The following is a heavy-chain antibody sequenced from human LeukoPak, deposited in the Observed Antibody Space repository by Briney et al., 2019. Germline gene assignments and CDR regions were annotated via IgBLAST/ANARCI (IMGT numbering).Heavy chain of an antibody. J-gene: IGHJ6*03. CDR1: GGSISSYY. CDR2: IYYSGST. CDR3: ARHSSSWYAYYYYYMDV. V-gene: IGHV4-59*12. D-gene: IGHD6-13*01. Sequence: SETLSLTCTVSGGSISSYYWSWIRQPPGKGLEWIGYIYYSGSTNYNPSLKSRVTISVDTSKNQFSLKLSSVTAADTAVYYCARHSSSWYAYYYYYMDVWGKGTTVTVSS.